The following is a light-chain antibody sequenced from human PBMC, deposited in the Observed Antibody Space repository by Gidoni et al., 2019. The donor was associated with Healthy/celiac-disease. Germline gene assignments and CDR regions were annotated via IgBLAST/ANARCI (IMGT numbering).Light chain of an antibody. CDR1: SSDVGSYNL. CDR3: CSYAGSSTLV. V-gene: IGLV2-23*01. J-gene: IGLJ2*01. Sequence: QSARTQPASVSGSPGQSITIPCTGTSSDVGSYNLVSWYQQHPGKAPKLMIYEYSKRPSGVSNLFSGSKSGNTASLTISGLQAEDESDYYCCSYAGSSTLVFGGGTKLTVL. CDR2: EYS.